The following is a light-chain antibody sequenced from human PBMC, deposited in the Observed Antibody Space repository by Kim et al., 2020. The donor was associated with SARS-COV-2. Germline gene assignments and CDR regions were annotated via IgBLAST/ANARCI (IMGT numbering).Light chain of an antibody. Sequence: VSPGERAPLSCRASQSVSSDLVWYQQKPGQAPRLLIYAASTRATGIPARFSGSGSGTEFTLTISSLQSEDFALYYCQQYNNWPWTFGQGTKVDIK. V-gene: IGKV3-15*01. J-gene: IGKJ1*01. CDR2: AAS. CDR3: QQYNNWPWT. CDR1: QSVSSD.